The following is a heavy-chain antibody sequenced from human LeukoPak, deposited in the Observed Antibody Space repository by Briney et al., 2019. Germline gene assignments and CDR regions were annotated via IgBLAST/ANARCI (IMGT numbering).Heavy chain of an antibody. CDR2: IYYSGST. D-gene: IGHD3-16*01. CDR3: ARRRGYFDY. V-gene: IGHV4-39*01. J-gene: IGHJ4*02. CDR1: GGSFSSSSYY. Sequence: SETLSLTCTVSGGSFSSSSYYWGWIRQPPGKGLEWIGSIYYSGSTYYNPSLKSRVTISVDTSKNQFSLKLSSVTAADTAVYYCARRRGYFDYWGQGTLVTVSS.